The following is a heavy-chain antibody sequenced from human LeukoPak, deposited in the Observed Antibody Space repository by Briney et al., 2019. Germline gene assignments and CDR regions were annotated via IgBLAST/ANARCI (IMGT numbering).Heavy chain of an antibody. D-gene: IGHD3-16*01. CDR1: GFTFDDYD. CDR2: ISWNRGSI. Sequence: GGSLRLSCAASGFTFDDYDMHWVRQAPGKGLEWVSGISWNRGSIGYAHSVKGRFTISRDNAKNSLYLQMNSLRAEDMALYYCAKGNKGELWSDIDYWGQGTLVTVSS. V-gene: IGHV3-9*03. J-gene: IGHJ4*02. CDR3: AKGNKGELWSDIDY.